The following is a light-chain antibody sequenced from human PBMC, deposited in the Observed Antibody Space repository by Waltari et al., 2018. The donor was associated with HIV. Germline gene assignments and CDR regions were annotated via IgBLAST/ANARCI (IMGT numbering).Light chain of an antibody. CDR1: SSDVGAYKF. CDR3: TSYTTSITYV. V-gene: IGLV2-14*01. J-gene: IGLJ1*01. Sequence: QSALTQPASVSGSPGQSITISCTGTSSDVGAYKFVSWYQQHPAKAPKLIIFEVNSRPSWASNRFSAAKSGNTASLTISGLQAEDEADYYCTSYTTSITYVFGTGTKVTVL. CDR2: EVN.